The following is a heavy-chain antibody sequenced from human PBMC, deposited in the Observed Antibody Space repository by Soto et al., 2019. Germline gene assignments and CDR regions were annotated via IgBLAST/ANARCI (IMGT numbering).Heavy chain of an antibody. CDR1: GFTFSTYS. Sequence: EVQLVESGGGLLQPGGSLRLSCAASGFTFSTYSLNWVRQAPGKGLEWVSYISGSSSTIYYADSVKGRFTISRDNAKNSLYLQMNSLRDEDTAVYYCARSSVQGGDFSEYLDYWGQGTLVTVSS. CDR2: ISGSSSTI. CDR3: ARSSVQGGDFSEYLDY. V-gene: IGHV3-48*02. J-gene: IGHJ4*02. D-gene: IGHD2-21*02.